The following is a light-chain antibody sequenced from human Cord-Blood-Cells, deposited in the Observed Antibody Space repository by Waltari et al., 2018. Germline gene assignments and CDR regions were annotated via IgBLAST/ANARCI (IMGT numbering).Light chain of an antibody. V-gene: IGLV1-47*01. J-gene: IGLJ3*02. CDR3: AAWDDSLSGWV. CDR2: RNN. CDR1: SSNIGSNY. Sequence: QSVLTQPPSASGTPGQRVTISCSGSSSNIGSNYVYWYQQLPGTAPKLLISRNNRRPSGVPDRCSGSKSGTSASLAISGLRSEDEADYYCAAWDDSLSGWVFGGGTKLTVL.